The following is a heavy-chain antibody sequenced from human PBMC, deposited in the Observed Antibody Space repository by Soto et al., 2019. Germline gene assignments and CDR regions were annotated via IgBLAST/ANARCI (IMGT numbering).Heavy chain of an antibody. D-gene: IGHD4-17*01. CDR2: ISWNSGTI. CDR1: GFTFDDYG. J-gene: IGHJ2*01. Sequence: PGGSLRLSCAASGFTFDDYGMHWVRQAPGKGLEWVSGISWNSGTIGYADSVKGRFTISRDNAKNSLYLQMNSLRAEDTALYYCAKGSTTTVTTVWYFDLWGRGTLVTVSS. V-gene: IGHV3-9*01. CDR3: AKGSTTTVTTVWYFDL.